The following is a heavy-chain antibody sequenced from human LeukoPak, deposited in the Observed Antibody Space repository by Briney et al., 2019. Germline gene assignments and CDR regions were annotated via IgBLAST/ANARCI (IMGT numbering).Heavy chain of an antibody. D-gene: IGHD3-10*01. J-gene: IGHJ4*02. V-gene: IGHV3-23*01. CDR1: GFTFSSYA. CDR3: AKAYYYGSGSYGVFDY. CDR2: ISGSGGST. Sequence: PGGPLRFSCAASGFTFSSYAMSWVRQAPGKGLEWVSAISGSGGSTYYADSVKGRFTISRDNSKNTLYLQMNSLRAEDTAVYYCAKAYYYGSGSYGVFDYWGQGTLVTVSS.